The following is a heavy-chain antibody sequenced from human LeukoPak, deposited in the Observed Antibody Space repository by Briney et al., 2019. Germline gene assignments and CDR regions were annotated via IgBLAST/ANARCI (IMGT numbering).Heavy chain of an antibody. CDR1: GGSISSYY. Sequence: SETLSLTCTVSGGSISSYYWSWIRQPARKGLEWIGRIYTSGSTNYNPSLKSRVTMSVDQSKNQFSLKLSSVTAADTAAYYCARGYYDSSGYYYLMYFDYWGQGTLVTVSS. D-gene: IGHD3-22*01. CDR3: ARGYYDSSGYYYLMYFDY. V-gene: IGHV4-4*07. J-gene: IGHJ4*02. CDR2: IYTSGST.